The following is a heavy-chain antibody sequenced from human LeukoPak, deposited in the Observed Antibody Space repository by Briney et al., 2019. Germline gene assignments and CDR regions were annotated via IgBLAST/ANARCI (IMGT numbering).Heavy chain of an antibody. D-gene: IGHD6-13*01. Sequence: PSETLSLTCTVSGGSISSYYWSWIQQPAGKGLEWIGRIYTSGSTNYNPSLKSRVTMSVDTSKNQFSLKLSSVTAADTAVYYCAREQQLPPEGAFDIWGQGTMVTVSS. CDR2: IYTSGST. CDR1: GGSISSYY. J-gene: IGHJ3*02. CDR3: AREQQLPPEGAFDI. V-gene: IGHV4-4*07.